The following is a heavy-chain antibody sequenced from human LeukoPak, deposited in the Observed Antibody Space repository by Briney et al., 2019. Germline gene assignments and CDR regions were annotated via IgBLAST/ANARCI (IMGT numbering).Heavy chain of an antibody. CDR1: GYTFTGFY. CDR3: ATLGDISGYYLRDY. J-gene: IGHJ4*02. CDR2: INPNSGGT. V-gene: IGHV1-2*02. D-gene: IGHD3-22*01. Sequence: ASVKVSCKASGYTFTGFYIHWVRQAPGQGLQWMGWINPNSGGTNYAQEFEGRVTMTRDTSISTAYMELSGLRSDDTAIYYCATLGDISGYYLRDYWGREPWSPSPQ.